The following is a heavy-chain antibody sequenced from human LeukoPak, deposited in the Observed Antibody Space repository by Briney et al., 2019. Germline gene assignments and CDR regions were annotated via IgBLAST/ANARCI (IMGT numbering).Heavy chain of an antibody. V-gene: IGHV4-59*01. D-gene: IGHD3-3*01. CDR3: ARTILVLDYYYYYYMDV. Sequence: SETLSLTCTISGGSFSSYYWSWLRQPPGKGLDWIGNIHYIGSTNYNPSLKSRVTISVDTSKNQFSLKLSSVTAADTAVYYCARTILVLDYYYYYYMDVWGKGTMVTVSS. CDR2: IHYIGST. J-gene: IGHJ6*03. CDR1: GGSFSSYY.